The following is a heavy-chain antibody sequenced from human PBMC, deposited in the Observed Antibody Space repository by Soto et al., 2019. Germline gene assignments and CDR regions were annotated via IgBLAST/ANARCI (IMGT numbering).Heavy chain of an antibody. V-gene: IGHV4-30-4*01. D-gene: IGHD3-10*01. CDR1: GGSISSGDYY. Sequence: SETVSLTCTVSGGSISSGDYYWSWIRQPPGKGLEWIGYIYYSGSTYYNPSLKSRVTISVDTSKNQFSLKLSSVTAADTAVYYCARSQIALRGVTHWGQGTLVTVSS. J-gene: IGHJ4*02. CDR3: ARSQIALRGVTH. CDR2: IYYSGST.